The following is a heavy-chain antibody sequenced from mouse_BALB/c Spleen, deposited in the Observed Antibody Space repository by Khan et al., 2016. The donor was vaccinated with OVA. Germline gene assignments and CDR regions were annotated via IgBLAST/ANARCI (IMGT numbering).Heavy chain of an antibody. V-gene: IGHV2-6-4*01. D-gene: IGHD2-14*01. CDR2: IWGGGGT. CDR1: GFSLSRYN. J-gene: IGHJ4*01. Sequence: QVQLKQSGPGLVAPSQSLSITCTVSGFSLSRYNIHWVRQPPGKGLEWLGMIWGGGGTDYNSTLKSRLSISKDNSKSQVILKMNSLQTDDSAMYFCARAYYGYDDYYAMDYWGQGTSVTVSS. CDR3: ARAYYGYDDYYAMDY.